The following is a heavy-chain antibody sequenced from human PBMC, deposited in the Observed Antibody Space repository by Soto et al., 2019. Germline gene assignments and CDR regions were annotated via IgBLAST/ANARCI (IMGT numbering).Heavy chain of an antibody. J-gene: IGHJ6*02. CDR2: IWYDGSNK. V-gene: IGHV3-33*01. CDR3: ATYNYGVYYYYGMDV. CDR1: GFTFSSYG. D-gene: IGHD4-17*01. Sequence: GGSLRLSCAASGFTFSSYGMHWVRQAPGKGLEWVAVIWYDGSNKYYADSVKGRFTISRDNSKNTLYLQMDSLRAEDTAVYYCATYNYGVYYYYGMDVWGQGTTVTVSS.